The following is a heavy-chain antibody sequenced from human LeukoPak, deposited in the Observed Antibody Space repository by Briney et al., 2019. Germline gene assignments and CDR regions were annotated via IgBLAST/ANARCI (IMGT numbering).Heavy chain of an antibody. V-gene: IGHV3-9*01. Sequence: PGRSLRLSCAAPGFTFDDFAMHWVRHTPGKGLEWVSGITWNGDSIAYVDSVKGRFTISRDNAKNSLYLQMNSLRLEDTAFYYCAKDISSGTAGYYIDNWGQGTLVTVSS. J-gene: IGHJ4*02. CDR1: GFTFDDFA. D-gene: IGHD3-22*01. CDR2: ITWNGDSI. CDR3: AKDISSGTAGYYIDN.